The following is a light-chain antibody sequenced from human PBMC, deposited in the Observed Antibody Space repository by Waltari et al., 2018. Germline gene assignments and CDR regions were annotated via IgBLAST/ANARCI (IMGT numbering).Light chain of an antibody. Sequence: SQELTQPPSVSVSPGQTASIPCPGCNQGDKRGCWYQQQAAQFPGLVMYQDSKRPSGIPERFSGSSSGNTATLTISGTQAMDEADYYCQAWESTAPHVVFGGGTTLTVL. J-gene: IGLJ2*01. CDR3: QAWESTAPHVV. V-gene: IGLV3-1*01. CDR2: QDS. CDR1: NQGDKR.